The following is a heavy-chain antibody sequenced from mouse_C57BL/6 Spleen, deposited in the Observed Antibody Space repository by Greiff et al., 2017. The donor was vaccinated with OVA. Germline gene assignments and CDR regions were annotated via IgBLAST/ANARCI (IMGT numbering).Heavy chain of an antibody. D-gene: IGHD1-1*01. CDR2: IRNKANNHAT. CDR3: TSYGSSYDGYFDV. Sequence: EVKLMESGGGLVQPGGSMKLSCAASGFTFSDAWMDWVRQSPEKGLEWVAEIRNKANNHATYYAESVKGRFTISRDDSKSSVYLQMNSLRAEDTGIYYCTSYGSSYDGYFDVWGTGTTVTVSS. V-gene: IGHV6-6*01. J-gene: IGHJ1*03. CDR1: GFTFSDAW.